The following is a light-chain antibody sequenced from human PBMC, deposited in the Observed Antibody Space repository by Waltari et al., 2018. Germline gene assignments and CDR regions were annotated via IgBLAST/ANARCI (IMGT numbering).Light chain of an antibody. CDR3: QQRSNWPPT. Sequence: EIVLTQSPGTLSLSPGERATLSCRASQSVSNMLAWYQQKPGQAHRLLIYDTSNRATGIPARCSGSGAGTDFTLTISSLEPEDFAVYYCQQRSNWPPTFGQGTKVEI. CDR2: DTS. V-gene: IGKV3-11*01. J-gene: IGKJ1*01. CDR1: QSVSNM.